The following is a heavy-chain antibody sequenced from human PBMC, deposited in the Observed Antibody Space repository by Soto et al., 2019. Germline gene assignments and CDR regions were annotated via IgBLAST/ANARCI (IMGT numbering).Heavy chain of an antibody. CDR3: ARDRRGYCSGGSCYSNYYYYGMDV. J-gene: IGHJ6*02. CDR1: GGTFSSYA. V-gene: IGHV1-69*01. Sequence: QVQLVQSGAEVKKPGSSVKVSCKASGGTFSSYAISWVRQAPGQGLEWMGGIIPIFGTANYAQKFQGRVTITADESTSTAYMELSRLRSEDTAVYYCARDRRGYCSGGSCYSNYYYYGMDVWGQGTTVTVSS. CDR2: IIPIFGTA. D-gene: IGHD2-15*01.